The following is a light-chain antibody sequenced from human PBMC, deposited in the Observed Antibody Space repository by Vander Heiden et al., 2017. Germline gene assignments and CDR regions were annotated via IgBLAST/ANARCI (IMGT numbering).Light chain of an antibody. J-gene: IGKJ2*01. Sequence: EIVLTQSPGTLSLSPGERVTLSCRASQSVTATYLAWYQQKRDQAPRLLIYSASIRAPDIPDRFSGSASGTEFTLTISRLEPEDFAVYYCQAYGTSRQYTFGQGTSLEIK. CDR1: QSVTATY. CDR2: SAS. CDR3: QAYGTSRQYT. V-gene: IGKV3-20*01.